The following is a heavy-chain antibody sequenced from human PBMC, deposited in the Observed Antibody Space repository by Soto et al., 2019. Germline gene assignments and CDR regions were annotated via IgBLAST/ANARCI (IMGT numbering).Heavy chain of an antibody. Sequence: ASSLKRYCKAAGGTMSSYSGSRVLQDPGQGLEWMGGIIPIFGTANYAQKFQGRVTITADESTSTAYMELSSLRSEDTAVYYCARQGIAAAAISQGYYYYGMDVWGQGTTVTVSS. CDR1: GGTMSSYS. D-gene: IGHD6-13*01. CDR3: ARQGIAAAAISQGYYYYGMDV. V-gene: IGHV1-69*01. CDR2: IIPIFGTA. J-gene: IGHJ6*01.